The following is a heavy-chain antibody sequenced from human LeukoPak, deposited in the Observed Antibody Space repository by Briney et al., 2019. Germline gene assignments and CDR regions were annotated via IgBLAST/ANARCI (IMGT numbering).Heavy chain of an antibody. CDR1: GDSVSSNSAA. J-gene: IGHJ4*02. CDR3: ARLGCSGGSCYSSYFDY. Sequence: SQTLSLTCAISGDSVSSNSAAWNWIRQSPSRGLEWLGRTYYRSKWYNDYAVSVKSRITINPDTSKNQFSLQPNSVTPEDTAVYYCARLGCSGGSCYSSYFDYWGQGTLVTVSS. CDR2: TYYRSKWYN. D-gene: IGHD2-15*01. V-gene: IGHV6-1*01.